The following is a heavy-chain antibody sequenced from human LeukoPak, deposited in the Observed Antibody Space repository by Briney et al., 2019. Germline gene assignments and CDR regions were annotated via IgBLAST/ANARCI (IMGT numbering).Heavy chain of an antibody. CDR3: ARGGSYCSSTSCRTIDY. Sequence: SETLSLTCTVSGYSISSGYYWGWIRQPPGKGLEWIGSIYHSGSTYYNPSLKSRVTISVDTSKNQFSLKLSSVTAADTAVYYCARGGSYCSSTSCRTIDYWGQGTLVTVSP. CDR1: GYSISSGYY. V-gene: IGHV4-38-2*02. CDR2: IYHSGST. J-gene: IGHJ4*02. D-gene: IGHD2-2*01.